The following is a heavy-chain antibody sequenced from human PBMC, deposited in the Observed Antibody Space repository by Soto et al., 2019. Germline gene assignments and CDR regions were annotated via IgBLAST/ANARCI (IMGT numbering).Heavy chain of an antibody. CDR1: GGSISSYY. V-gene: IGHV4-59*08. J-gene: IGHJ1*01. CDR3: ASSRYSRKYFQH. D-gene: IGHD6-13*01. Sequence: QVQLQESGPGLVKPSETLSLTCTVSGGSISSYYWSWIRQPPGKGLEWIGYIYYSGSTNYNPSLNSQVTISVDTSKNQFALKLSSVTAADTAVYYCASSRYSRKYFQHWGQGTLVTVSS. CDR2: IYYSGST.